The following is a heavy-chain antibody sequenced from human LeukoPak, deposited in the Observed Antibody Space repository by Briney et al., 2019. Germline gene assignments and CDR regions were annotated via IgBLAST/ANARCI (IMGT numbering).Heavy chain of an antibody. CDR3: ARVHCSGGSCYYYFDY. D-gene: IGHD2-15*01. J-gene: IGHJ4*02. V-gene: IGHV1-2*02. CDR1: GYTFTGYY. CDR2: INPNSGGT. Sequence: GASVKVSCKASGYTFTGYYMHWVRQAPGQGLEWMGWINPNSGGTNYAQKFQGRVTMTRDTSIGTAYMELSRLRSDDTAVYYCARVHCSGGSCYYYFDYWGQGTLVTVSS.